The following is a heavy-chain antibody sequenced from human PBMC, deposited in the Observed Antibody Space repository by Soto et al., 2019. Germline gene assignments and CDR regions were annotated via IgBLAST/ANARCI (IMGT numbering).Heavy chain of an antibody. V-gene: IGHV3-23*01. CDR1: GFTINNYA. Sequence: EVQLLEFGGHLVQPGGALRLSCVASGFTINNYAMTWVRRAPGKGLEWVSTISGGGSTSYADSVKGRFTISRDNSKSTVFLQMDSLRVEDTAVYYSAKGARSASGRDGYKFAYCGQGTLVTDSS. CDR3: AKGARSASGRDGYKFAY. CDR2: ISGGGST. J-gene: IGHJ4*02. D-gene: IGHD5-12*01.